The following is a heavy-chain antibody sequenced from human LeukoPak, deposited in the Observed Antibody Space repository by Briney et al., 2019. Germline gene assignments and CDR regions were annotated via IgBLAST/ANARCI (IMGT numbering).Heavy chain of an antibody. CDR3: AKDRSSTFDY. CDR2: ISSCGSSI. D-gene: IGHD3-16*02. Sequence: GGSLRLSCAASGFTFSNYEMNWVRQAPGKGLEWVSYISSCGSSIYYADSVKGRFPISRDNAKNSLYLQMNSLRAEDTAVYYCAKDRSSTFDYWGQGTLVTVSS. J-gene: IGHJ4*02. V-gene: IGHV3-48*03. CDR1: GFTFSNYE.